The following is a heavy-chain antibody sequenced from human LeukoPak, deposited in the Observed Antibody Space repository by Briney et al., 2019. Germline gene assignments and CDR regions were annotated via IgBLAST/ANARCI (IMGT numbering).Heavy chain of an antibody. Sequence: GGSLRLSCAASGFTFRSYEMIWVRQAPGKGLEWVSYINSIGSTLYYADSVKGRFTISRDNAKNSLYLQMNSLRVEDTAVYYFAGSRDIYNLNWGQGTLVTVSS. J-gene: IGHJ4*02. V-gene: IGHV3-48*03. D-gene: IGHD5-24*01. CDR3: AGSRDIYNLN. CDR2: INSIGSTL. CDR1: GFTFRSYE.